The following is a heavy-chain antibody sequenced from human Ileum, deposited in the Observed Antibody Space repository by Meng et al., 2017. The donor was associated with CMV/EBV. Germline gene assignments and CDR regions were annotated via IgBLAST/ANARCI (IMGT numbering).Heavy chain of an antibody. CDR2: TYYRSKWYN. V-gene: IGHV6-1*01. CDR3: TRAYYYDSSGYYDY. Sequence: QSGPRLVKPSPTPSPTCAISGDSVSSNSVTWNWIRQSPSRGLEWLGRTYYRSKWYNDYAVSVKSRITINPDTSKNQFSLQLNSMTPEDTAVYYCTRAYYYDSSGYYDYWGQGTLVTVSS. J-gene: IGHJ4*02. D-gene: IGHD3-22*01. CDR1: GDSVSSNSVT.